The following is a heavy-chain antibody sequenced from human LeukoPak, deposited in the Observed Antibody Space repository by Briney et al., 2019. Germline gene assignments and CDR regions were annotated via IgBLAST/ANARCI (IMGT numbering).Heavy chain of an antibody. CDR3: ARELNSGVDY. V-gene: IGHV3-21*01. D-gene: IGHD2-15*01. Sequence: GGSLRLSCAASGFTFSSYSMNWVRQAPGKGLEWVSSISSSSSYMYYADSVKGRFTISRDNARNSLYLQMNSLRAEDTAVYYCARELNSGVDYWGQGTLVTVSS. CDR1: GFTFSSYS. CDR2: ISSSSSYM. J-gene: IGHJ4*02.